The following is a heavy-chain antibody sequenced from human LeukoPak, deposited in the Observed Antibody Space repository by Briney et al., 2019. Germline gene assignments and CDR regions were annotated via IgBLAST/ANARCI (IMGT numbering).Heavy chain of an antibody. V-gene: IGHV3-21*01. CDR2: ISGSSSYI. CDR3: ARDRNYYDSGRGFDP. J-gene: IGHJ5*02. Sequence: GGSLRLSCAASGFTFSTYSVNWVRQAPGKGLEWVSSISGSSSYIDYADSVKGRFTISRDNAKNSLYLQMSSLRAEDTAVYYCARDRNYYDSGRGFDPWGQGTLVTVSS. D-gene: IGHD3-10*01. CDR1: GFTFSTYS.